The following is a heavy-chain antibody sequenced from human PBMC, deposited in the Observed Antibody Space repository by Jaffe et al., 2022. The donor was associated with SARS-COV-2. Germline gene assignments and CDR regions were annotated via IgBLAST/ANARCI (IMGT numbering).Heavy chain of an antibody. J-gene: IGHJ6*02. CDR2: ISYDGSNK. CDR3: ARSSDQQLVRVGMGV. Sequence: QVQLVESGGGVVQPGGSLRLSCAASGFTFSNFAVDWVRQAPGKGLEWVAAISYDGSNKFYADSVKSRFTISRDNSKNTMYLQMNSLRPEDTAMYYCARSSDQQLVRVGMGVWGQGTTVTVSS. V-gene: IGHV3-30-3*01. CDR1: GFTFSNFA. D-gene: IGHD6-13*01.